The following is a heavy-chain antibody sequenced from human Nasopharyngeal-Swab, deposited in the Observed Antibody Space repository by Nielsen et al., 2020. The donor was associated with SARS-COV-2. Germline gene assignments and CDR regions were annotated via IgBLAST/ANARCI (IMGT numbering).Heavy chain of an antibody. V-gene: IGHV4-30-4*01. CDR1: GGSISSGDYY. D-gene: IGHD4-17*01. J-gene: IGHJ4*02. Sequence: SCTVSGGSISSGDYYWSWIRQPPGKGLEWIGYIYYSGSTYYNPSLKSRVTISVDTSKNQFSLKLSSVTAADTAVYYCARAGEDYGDYSYYFDYWGQGTLVTVSS. CDR2: IYYSGST. CDR3: ARAGEDYGDYSYYFDY.